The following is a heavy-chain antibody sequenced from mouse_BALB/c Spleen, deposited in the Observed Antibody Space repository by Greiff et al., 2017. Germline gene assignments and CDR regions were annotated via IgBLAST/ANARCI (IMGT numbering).Heavy chain of an antibody. CDR1: GYTFTSYT. D-gene: IGHD2-10*02. CDR3: ARWGKYGNYEDAMDY. J-gene: IGHJ4*01. V-gene: IGHV1-4*02. Sequence: QVQLQQSAAELARPGASVKMSCKASGYTFTSYTMHWVKQRPGQGLEWIGYINPSSGYTEYNQKFKDKTTLTADKSSSTAYMQLSSLTSEDSAVYYCARWGKYGNYEDAMDYWGQGTSVTVSS. CDR2: INPSSGYT.